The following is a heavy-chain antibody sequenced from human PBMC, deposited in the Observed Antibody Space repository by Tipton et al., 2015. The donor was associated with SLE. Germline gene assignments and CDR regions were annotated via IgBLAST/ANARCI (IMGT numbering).Heavy chain of an antibody. CDR3: ARDEYRYDTTGYHLLGHFDF. CDR2: IYQSGTT. CDR1: GGSISSGSW. Sequence: TLSLTCAVSGGSISSGSWWSWVRQPPGKGLEWIGEIYQSGTTNYNPSLRSRVTISVDKSKNQFSLKLSSVTAADTAVYYCARDEYRYDTTGYHLLGHFDFWGQGTLVTVSS. J-gene: IGHJ4*02. V-gene: IGHV4-4*02. D-gene: IGHD3-22*01.